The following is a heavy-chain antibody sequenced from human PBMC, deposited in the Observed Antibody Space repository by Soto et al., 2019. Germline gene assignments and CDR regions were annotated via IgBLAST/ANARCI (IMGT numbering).Heavy chain of an antibody. CDR1: GFTFSSYA. V-gene: IGHV3-23*01. D-gene: IGHD2-21*01. CDR2: ISGSGGST. CDR3: ANRDRSIYYSYGMDV. J-gene: IGHJ6*02. Sequence: EVQLLESGGGLVQPGGSLRLSCAASGFTFSSYAMSWVRQAPGKGLEWVSAISGSGGSTYYADVVKGRFNIYRDNSKNTLYLQMNTLRAEDTAVYYCANRDRSIYYSYGMDVWGQGTTVTVS.